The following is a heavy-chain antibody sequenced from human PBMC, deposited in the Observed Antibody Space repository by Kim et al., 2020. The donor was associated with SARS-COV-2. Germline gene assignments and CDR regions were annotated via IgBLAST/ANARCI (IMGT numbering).Heavy chain of an antibody. D-gene: IGHD2-2*02. J-gene: IGHJ6*02. CDR1: GGTFSSYA. CDR2: IIPIFGTA. CDR3: ASQDIVVVPAAIHYYGMDV. V-gene: IGHV1-69*13. Sequence: SVKVSCKASGGTFSSYAISWVRQALGQGLEWMGGIIPIFGTANYAQKFQGRVTITADESTSTAYMELSSLRSEDTAVYYCASQDIVVVPAAIHYYGMDVWGQGTTVTVSS.